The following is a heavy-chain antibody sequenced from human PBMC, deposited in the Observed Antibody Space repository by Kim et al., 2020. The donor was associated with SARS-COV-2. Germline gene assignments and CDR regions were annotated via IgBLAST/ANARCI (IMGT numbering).Heavy chain of an antibody. CDR3: ARQGDDYYGMDV. J-gene: IGHJ6*02. D-gene: IGHD3-16*01. V-gene: IGHV3-7*01. Sequence: YVDSVKGRFTISRDNAKNSLYLQMNSLRAEDTAVYYCARQGDDYYGMDVWGQGTTVTVSS.